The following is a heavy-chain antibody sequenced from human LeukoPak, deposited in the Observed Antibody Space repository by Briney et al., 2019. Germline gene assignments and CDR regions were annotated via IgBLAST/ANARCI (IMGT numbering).Heavy chain of an antibody. D-gene: IGHD5-18*01. CDR2: IYYSGST. CDR3: ARPNSYGFAADAFDI. Sequence: PPETLSLTCTVSGGSISSSSYYWGWIRQPPGKGLEWIGSIYYSGSTYYNPSLKSRVTISVDTSKNQFSLKLSSVTAADTAVYYCARPNSYGFAADAFDIWGQGSMVTVSS. J-gene: IGHJ3*02. CDR1: GGSISSSSYY. V-gene: IGHV4-39*01.